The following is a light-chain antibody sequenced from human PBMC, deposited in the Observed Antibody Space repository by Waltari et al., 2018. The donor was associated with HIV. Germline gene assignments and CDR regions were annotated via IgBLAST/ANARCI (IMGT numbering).Light chain of an antibody. V-gene: IGKV1-5*03. J-gene: IGKJ1*01. CDR2: KAA. CDR3: QQYNSYSWT. CDR1: QSISTW. Sequence: DFPMTQSPSPLSASVGDRVTIPCRASQSISTWLAWYQQKPGKAPKLLIYKAASLESGVPSRFSGSGSGTEFTLTISSLQPDDFATYYCQQYNSYSWTFGLGTKVEIK.